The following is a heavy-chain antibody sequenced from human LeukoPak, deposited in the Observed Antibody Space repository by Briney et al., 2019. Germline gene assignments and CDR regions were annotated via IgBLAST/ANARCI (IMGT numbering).Heavy chain of an antibody. CDR1: GGTFSSYA. Sequence: ASVKVSCKASGGTFSSYAISWVRQAPGQGLEWMGGIIPIFGTANYAQKFQGRVTITTDESTSTAYMEPSSLRSEDTAVYYCATVGSGWSTFDYWGQGTLVTVSS. J-gene: IGHJ4*02. CDR3: ATVGSGWSTFDY. CDR2: IIPIFGTA. V-gene: IGHV1-69*05. D-gene: IGHD6-19*01.